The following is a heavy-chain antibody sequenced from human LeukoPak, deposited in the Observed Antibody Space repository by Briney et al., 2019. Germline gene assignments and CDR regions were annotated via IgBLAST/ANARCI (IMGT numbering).Heavy chain of an antibody. CDR2: IIPIFGTA. V-gene: IGHV1-69*13. CDR1: GGTFSSYA. CDR3: ARDSPPAHCSGGSCYFDY. D-gene: IGHD2-15*01. J-gene: IGHJ4*02. Sequence: ASVKVSCKASGGTFSSYAISWVRQAPGQGLEWMGGIIPIFGTANYAQKFQGRVTITADESTSTAYMELSSLRSEDTAVYYCARDSPPAHCSGGSCYFDYWGQGTLVTVSS.